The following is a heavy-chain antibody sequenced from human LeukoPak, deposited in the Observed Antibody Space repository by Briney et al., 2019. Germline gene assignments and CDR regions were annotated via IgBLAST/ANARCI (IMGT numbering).Heavy chain of an antibody. Sequence: GGSLRLSCATSGFIFSDYTMNWVRQAPGKGLEWVSSVSYTGTYTFYADSVKGRFTISRDNAKNSLYLQTDSLRVDDSALYYCVRDLRFIGGSNWFDPWGQGTQVIVSS. V-gene: IGHV3-21*01. CDR3: VRDLRFIGGSNWFDP. D-gene: IGHD3-3*01. CDR2: VSYTGTYT. CDR1: GFIFSDYT. J-gene: IGHJ5*02.